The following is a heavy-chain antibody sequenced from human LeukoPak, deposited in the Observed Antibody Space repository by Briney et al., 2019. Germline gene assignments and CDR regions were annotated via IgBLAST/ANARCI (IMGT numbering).Heavy chain of an antibody. J-gene: IGHJ2*01. CDR3: AREFRFLEWPERYFDL. CDR1: GGTFSSYA. CDR2: IIPIFGTA. Sequence: AWVKVSCKASGGTFSSYAIRWVRQAPGQGLEWMGGIIPIFGTANYAQKFQGRVTITADESTSAAYMELSSLRSEDTAVYYCAREFRFLEWPERYFDLWGRGTLVTVSS. D-gene: IGHD3-3*01. V-gene: IGHV1-69*01.